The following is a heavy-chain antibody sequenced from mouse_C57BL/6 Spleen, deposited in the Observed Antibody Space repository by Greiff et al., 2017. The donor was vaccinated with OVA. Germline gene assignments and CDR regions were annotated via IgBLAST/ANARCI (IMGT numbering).Heavy chain of an antibody. J-gene: IGHJ2*01. CDR1: GYTFTSYG. CDR2: IYLGNGYT. Sequence: EVQLQRSGAELVRPGSSVKMSCKTSGYTFTSYGINWVKQRPGQGLEWIGYIYLGNGYTTYNEKFKGKATLTSDTSSSTAYMQLSSLTSEDSAIYFCARETAQAGFDYWGQGTTLTVSS. CDR3: ARETAQAGFDY. V-gene: IGHV1-58*01. D-gene: IGHD3-2*02.